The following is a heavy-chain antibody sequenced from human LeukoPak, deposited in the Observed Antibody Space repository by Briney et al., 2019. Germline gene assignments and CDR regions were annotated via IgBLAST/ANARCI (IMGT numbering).Heavy chain of an antibody. CDR1: GGSFSGYY. J-gene: IGHJ4*02. CDR3: ARCSSGSYRDY. D-gene: IGHD6-19*01. Sequence: SETLSLTCAVYGGSFSGYYWSWIRQPPGKGLEWIGEINHSGSANYNPSLKSRVTISVDTSKNQFSLKLSSVTAADTAVYYCARCSSGSYRDYWGQGTLVTVSS. V-gene: IGHV4-34*01. CDR2: INHSGSA.